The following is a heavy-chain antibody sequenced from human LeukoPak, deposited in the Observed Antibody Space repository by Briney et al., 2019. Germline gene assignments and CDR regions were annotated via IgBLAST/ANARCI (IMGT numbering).Heavy chain of an antibody. D-gene: IGHD6-13*01. CDR2: IYHSGST. Sequence: PSGTLSLTCAVSGGSISSSNWWSWVRPPPGKGLEWIGEIYHSGSTNYNPSLKSRVTISVDKSKNQFSLKLSSVTAAGTAVYYCARRIAAAGTGGAFDIWGQGTMVTVSS. CDR3: ARRIAAAGTGGAFDI. V-gene: IGHV4-4*02. J-gene: IGHJ3*02. CDR1: GGSISSSNW.